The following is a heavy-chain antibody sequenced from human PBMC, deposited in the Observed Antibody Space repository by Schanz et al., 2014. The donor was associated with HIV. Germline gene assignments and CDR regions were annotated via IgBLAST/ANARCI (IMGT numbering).Heavy chain of an antibody. Sequence: VQLVESGGGLVQPGGSLRLSCAASGFTFSRYAMSWVRQAPGKGLEWVAVIWYDGNYKSYADSMKGRVTISRDNSKNTVYLQMNSLRAEDTAVYYCVRVRSPRVKIVVVMDYYYYAMDVWGQGTTVTVSS. V-gene: IGHV3-33*08. CDR2: IWYDGNYK. J-gene: IGHJ6*02. CDR3: VRVRSPRVKIVVVMDYYYYAMDV. CDR1: GFTFSRYA. D-gene: IGHD3-22*01.